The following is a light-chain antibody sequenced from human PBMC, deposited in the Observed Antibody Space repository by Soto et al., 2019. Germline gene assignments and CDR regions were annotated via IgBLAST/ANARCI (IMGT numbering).Light chain of an antibody. CDR2: EVS. V-gene: IGLV2-14*01. J-gene: IGLJ1*01. CDR3: SSYTSSSTYV. Sequence: QSVLTQPPSASGSPGQSVTISCTGTSSDITDNKYVSWYQQHPGKAPKLMIYEVSNRPSGVSNRFSGSKSGNTASLTISGLQAEDEADYYCSSYTSSSTYVFGTGTKLTVL. CDR1: SSDITDNKY.